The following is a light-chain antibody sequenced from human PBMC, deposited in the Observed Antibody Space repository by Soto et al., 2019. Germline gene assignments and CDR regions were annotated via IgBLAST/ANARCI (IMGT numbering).Light chain of an antibody. CDR2: KAS. CDR1: QSIRSW. V-gene: IGKV1-5*03. CDR3: QQYNSQPWT. Sequence: DILMTQSPSTLPASVGDKVTVTFRASQSIRSWLAWYQEKPGKAPKLLIYKASLLETGVLSRFSGSASGTEFTLTLSSLQTDDFGTYYCQQYNSQPWTFGQGTKVDIK. J-gene: IGKJ1*01.